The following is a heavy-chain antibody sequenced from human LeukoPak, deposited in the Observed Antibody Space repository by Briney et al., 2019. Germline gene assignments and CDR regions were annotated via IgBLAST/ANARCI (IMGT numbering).Heavy chain of an antibody. D-gene: IGHD2-15*01. Sequence: PGGSLRLSCTVSGFSLSSYAMSWVRRAPGKGLEWVSATSSSDDGKYYADSVRGRFTISRNNSRNTMYLQMNSLRPEDAAVYYCAKAPVTTCRGEFCYLFDYWGLGTLVTVSS. CDR3: AKAPVTTCRGEFCYLFDY. CDR2: TSSSDDGK. V-gene: IGHV3-23*01. J-gene: IGHJ4*02. CDR1: GFSLSSYA.